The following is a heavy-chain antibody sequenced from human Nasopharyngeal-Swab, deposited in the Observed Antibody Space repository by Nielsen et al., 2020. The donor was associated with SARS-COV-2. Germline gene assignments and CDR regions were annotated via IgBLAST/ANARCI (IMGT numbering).Heavy chain of an antibody. CDR1: GFTFSSYS. D-gene: IGHD4-17*01. V-gene: IGHV3-48*02. J-gene: IGHJ6*02. CDR2: ISSSGRTI. Sequence: GGSLRLSCAASGFTFSSYSMNWVRQAPAKGLEWLSYISSSGRTIYYADSVKGRFTISRDNAKNSLYLQMNSLRDEETAVYYCARDGMTTGNAYYYAMDVWGQGTTVTGSS. CDR3: ARDGMTTGNAYYYAMDV.